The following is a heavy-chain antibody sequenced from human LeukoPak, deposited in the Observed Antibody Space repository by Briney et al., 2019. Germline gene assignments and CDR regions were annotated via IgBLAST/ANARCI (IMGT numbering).Heavy chain of an antibody. CDR2: IIPILGIA. CDR1: GGTFISYA. Sequence: SVKVSCKASGGTFISYAISWVRQAPGQGPEWMGRIIPILGIANYAQKFQGRVTITADKSTSTAYMELSSLRSEDTAVYYCARDSTIVGAGDYYGMDVWGQGTTVTVSS. J-gene: IGHJ6*02. D-gene: IGHD1-26*01. V-gene: IGHV1-69*04. CDR3: ARDSTIVGAGDYYGMDV.